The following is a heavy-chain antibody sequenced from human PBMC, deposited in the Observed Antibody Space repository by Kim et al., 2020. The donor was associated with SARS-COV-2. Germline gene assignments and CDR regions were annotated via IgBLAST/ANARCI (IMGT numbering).Heavy chain of an antibody. CDR3: ARDFWYGPYYYGMDV. V-gene: IGHV4-59*01. J-gene: IGHJ6*02. D-gene: IGHD6-13*01. Sequence: PTLKRRVTISVDTAKTQFSLKLSSVTAADTAVYYCARDFWYGPYYYGMDVWGQGTTVTVSS.